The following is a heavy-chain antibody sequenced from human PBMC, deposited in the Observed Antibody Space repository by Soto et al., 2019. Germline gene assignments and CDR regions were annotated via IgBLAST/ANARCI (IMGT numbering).Heavy chain of an antibody. J-gene: IGHJ6*04. Sequence: QVQLVESGGGVVQPGRSLRLSCAASGFTFSSYGMHWVRQAPGKGLEWVAVIWDDGSNNYYAESVKGRVTISRDNSKNTRYLQMNSLRAEDTAVYYCERDVGGWVMAVWGEGTTVSVSS. CDR2: IWDDGSNN. V-gene: IGHV3-33*01. D-gene: IGHD6-19*01. CDR1: GFTFSSYG. CDR3: ERDVGGWVMAV.